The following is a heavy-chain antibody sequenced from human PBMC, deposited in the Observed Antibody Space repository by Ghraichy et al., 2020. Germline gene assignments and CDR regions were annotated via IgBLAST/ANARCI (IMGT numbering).Heavy chain of an antibody. CDR3: ASGYSSGLKNWFYP. V-gene: IGHV4-61*03. CDR2: VYDGGNT. CDR1: GGSINISGYY. Sequence: ESLNISCTVSGGSINISGYYWSWIRQPPGEGLECIGYVYDGGNTKYNPSLKGRVTISVDTSKNHFSLNLTSVTAADTAMYYCASGYSSGLKNWFYPWGQPPLMAV. J-gene: IGHJ5*02. D-gene: IGHD6-19*01.